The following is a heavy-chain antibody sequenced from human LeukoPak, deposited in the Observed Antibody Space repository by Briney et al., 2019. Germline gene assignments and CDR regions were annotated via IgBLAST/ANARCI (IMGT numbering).Heavy chain of an antibody. CDR3: ARGSRNYASKNDY. J-gene: IGHJ4*02. D-gene: IGHD1-7*01. CDR1: GGSISSYY. V-gene: IGHV4-59*12. Sequence: SETLSLTCTVSGGSISSYYWSWIRQPPGKGLEWIGYIYCSGSTNYNPSLKSRVTISVDTSKNQFSLKLSSVTAADTAVYYCARGSRNYASKNDYWGQGTPVTVSS. CDR2: IYCSGST.